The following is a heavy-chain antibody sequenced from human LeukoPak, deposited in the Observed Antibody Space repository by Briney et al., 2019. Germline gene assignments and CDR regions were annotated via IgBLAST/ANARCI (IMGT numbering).Heavy chain of an antibody. CDR1: GGSISSYY. CDR3: ARIEAHYYYYGMDV. Sequence: PSETLSLTCTVSGGSISSYYWRWIRQPPGKGLEWIGYIYYSGSTNYNPSLKSRVTISVDTSKNQFSLKLSSVTAADTAVYYCARIEAHYYYYGMDVWGQGTTVTVSS. V-gene: IGHV4-59*01. CDR2: IYYSGST. J-gene: IGHJ6*02.